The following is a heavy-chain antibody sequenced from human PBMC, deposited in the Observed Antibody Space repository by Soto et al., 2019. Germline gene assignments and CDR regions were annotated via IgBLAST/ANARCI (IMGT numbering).Heavy chain of an antibody. J-gene: IGHJ6*02. Sequence: SLTCDVSGYSISSGFYWGWIRQPPWKGLEWIGSIYHSGNTYYKPSLKSRVSISVDTPKNQFSLKLTSVTAADTAVYYCARAGVESMPIFGVVAPYGLDVWGQGTTVTVSS. CDR1: GYSISSGFY. CDR3: ARAGVESMPIFGVVAPYGLDV. D-gene: IGHD3-3*01. V-gene: IGHV4-38-2*01. CDR2: IYHSGNT.